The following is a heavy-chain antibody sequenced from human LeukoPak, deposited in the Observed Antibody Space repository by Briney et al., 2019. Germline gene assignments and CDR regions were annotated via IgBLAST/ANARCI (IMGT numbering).Heavy chain of an antibody. V-gene: IGHV4-30-2*01. CDR3: ARGGVAGNDL. CDR1: GGSISSGGYS. Sequence: PSQTLSLTCAGSGGSISSGGYSWSWIRQPPGKGLEWIGDIYHSGSTYYNPSRNSRVTISVDRSKNQSSRKLSSVTAADTAVYYCARGGVAGNDLWGRGPLVPVSS. CDR2: IYHSGST. D-gene: IGHD3-10*01. J-gene: IGHJ2*01.